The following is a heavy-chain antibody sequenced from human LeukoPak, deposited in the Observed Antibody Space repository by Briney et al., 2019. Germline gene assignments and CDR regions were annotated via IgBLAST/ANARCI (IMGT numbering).Heavy chain of an antibody. D-gene: IGHD5-12*01. CDR3: ARSRSGYYEDY. CDR2: ITRSSSYI. CDR1: GFTFSSYE. Sequence: PGGSLRLSCAASGFTFSSYEMNWVRQAPGKGLEWVSSITRSSSYIYYADSVKGRFSISRDNAKNSLYLQMNSLSAEDTALYYCARSRSGYYEDYWGQGTLVTVSS. V-gene: IGHV3-21*01. J-gene: IGHJ4*02.